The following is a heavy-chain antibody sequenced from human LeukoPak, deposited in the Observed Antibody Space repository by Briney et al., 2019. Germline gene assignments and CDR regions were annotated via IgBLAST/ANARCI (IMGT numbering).Heavy chain of an antibody. CDR3: AKVPLIVRGVIIDGMDV. V-gene: IGHV3-23*01. Sequence: GGSLRLSCAASGFTFSSYAMSWVRQAPEKGLEWVSAISGSGGSTYYADSVKGRFTISRDNSKNTLYLQMNSLRAEDTAVYYCAKVPLIVRGVIIDGMDVWGQGTTVTVSS. CDR2: ISGSGGST. J-gene: IGHJ6*02. CDR1: GFTFSSYA. D-gene: IGHD3-10*01.